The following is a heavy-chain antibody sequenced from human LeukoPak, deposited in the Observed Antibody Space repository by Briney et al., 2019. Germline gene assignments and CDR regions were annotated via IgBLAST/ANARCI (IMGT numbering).Heavy chain of an antibody. D-gene: IGHD2-15*01. CDR3: ARDRCSGGRCYSLSVGHMDV. Sequence: GGSLRLSCAASGLTFSSYSMNWVRQAPGKGLEWVSYISSSSTTIYYADSVKGRFTISRDNAKNSLYLQMNSLRAEDTTLYYCARDRCSGGRCYSLSVGHMDVWGKGTTVTVSS. CDR1: GLTFSSYS. V-gene: IGHV3-48*01. CDR2: ISSSSTTI. J-gene: IGHJ6*03.